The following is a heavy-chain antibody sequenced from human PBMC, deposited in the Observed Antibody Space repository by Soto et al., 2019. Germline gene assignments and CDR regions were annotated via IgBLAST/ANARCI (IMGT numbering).Heavy chain of an antibody. CDR3: ARGANQEGLLWFGEFTDPLDY. V-gene: IGHV3-48*02. CDR1: GFTFSSYS. D-gene: IGHD3-10*01. CDR2: ISSSSSTI. Sequence: LRLSCAASGFTFSSYSMNWVRQAPGKGLEWVSYISSSSSTIYYADSVKGRFTISRDNAKNSLYLQMNSLRDEDTAVYYCARGANQEGLLWFGEFTDPLDYWGQGTLVTVSS. J-gene: IGHJ4*02.